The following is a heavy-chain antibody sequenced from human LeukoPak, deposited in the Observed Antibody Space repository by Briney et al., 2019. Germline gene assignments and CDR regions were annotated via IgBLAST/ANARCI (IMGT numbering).Heavy chain of an antibody. CDR3: AKDCHGDYGIADYFDY. D-gene: IGHD4-17*01. Sequence: GGSLRLSCAASGFTFSSYGMHWVRQAPGKGLEWVAVISYDGSNKYYADSVKGRFTISRDNSKNTLYLQMNSLRAEDTAVYYCAKDCHGDYGIADYFDYWGQGTLVTVSS. J-gene: IGHJ4*02. CDR1: GFTFSSYG. CDR2: ISYDGSNK. V-gene: IGHV3-30*18.